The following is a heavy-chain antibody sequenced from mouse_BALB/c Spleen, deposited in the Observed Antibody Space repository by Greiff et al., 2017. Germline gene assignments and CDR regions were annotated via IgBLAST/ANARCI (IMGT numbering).Heavy chain of an antibody. V-gene: IGHV5-6-5*01. J-gene: IGHJ2*01. CDR2: ISSGGST. D-gene: IGHD3-3*01. CDR1: GFTFSSYA. CDR3: ARGRGRNFDY. Sequence: VQLKESGGGLVKPGGSLKLSCAASGFTFSSYAMSWVRQTPEKRLEWVASISSGGSTYYPDSVKGRFTISRDNARNILYLQMSSLRSEDTAMYYCARGRGRNFDYWGQGTTLTVSS.